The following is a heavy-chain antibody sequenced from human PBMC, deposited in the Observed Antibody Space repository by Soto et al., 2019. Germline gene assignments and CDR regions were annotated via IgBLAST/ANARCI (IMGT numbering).Heavy chain of an antibody. Sequence: QPGGSLRLSCAASGFTFSNFGMHWGRQAPGKGLEWVAAISADGSDKYFSDSVKGRFTISRDNSKNTLFLQMNSLRVEDTAVYYCTKGSEVARQELDYWGQGTLVTVSS. J-gene: IGHJ4*02. CDR1: GFTFSNFG. CDR2: ISADGSDK. V-gene: IGHV3-30*18. D-gene: IGHD3-3*01. CDR3: TKGSEVARQELDY.